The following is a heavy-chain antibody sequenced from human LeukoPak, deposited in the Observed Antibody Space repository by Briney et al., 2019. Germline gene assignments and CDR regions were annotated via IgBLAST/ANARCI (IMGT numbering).Heavy chain of an antibody. J-gene: IGHJ4*02. V-gene: IGHV3-23*01. D-gene: IGHD3-10*01. Sequence: GGSLRLSCAASGFTLSSYAMSWVSQSPGKGLEWFSDISGSGGSTYYADSVKGRFTISRDNPKNTLYMQMNSLRAEDTAVYYCAKDYGSGSYLDYWGQGTLVTVSS. CDR3: AKDYGSGSYLDY. CDR2: ISGSGGST. CDR1: GFTLSSYA.